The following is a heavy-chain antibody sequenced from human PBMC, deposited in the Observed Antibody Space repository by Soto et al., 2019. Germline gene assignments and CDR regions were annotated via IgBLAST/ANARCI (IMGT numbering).Heavy chain of an antibody. CDR2: IYYSGST. V-gene: IGHV4-39*07. Sequence: SETLSLTCTVSGCSISSSSYYWGWIRHPPGKGIEWIGYIYYSGSTYYNPSLKSRVTISVDTSKNQFSLKLSSVTAADTAVYYCARGGGPIYGDYGPNWFDPWGQGTLVTVSS. CDR1: GCSISSSSYY. D-gene: IGHD4-17*01. J-gene: IGHJ5*02. CDR3: ARGGGPIYGDYGPNWFDP.